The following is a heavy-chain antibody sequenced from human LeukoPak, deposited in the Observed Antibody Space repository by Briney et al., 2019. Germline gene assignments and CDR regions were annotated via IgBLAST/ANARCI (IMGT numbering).Heavy chain of an antibody. Sequence: GESLKISCKGSGYSFANYWIGWVRQMPGKGLEWMGIIYPGDSDTRYSPSFQGQVTISADKSISTAYLQWSSLKASDTAMYYCARHDGCSGGSCYSTGNYMDVWGKGTTVTVSS. CDR1: GYSFANYW. CDR2: IYPGDSDT. J-gene: IGHJ6*03. V-gene: IGHV5-51*01. CDR3: ARHDGCSGGSCYSTGNYMDV. D-gene: IGHD2-15*01.